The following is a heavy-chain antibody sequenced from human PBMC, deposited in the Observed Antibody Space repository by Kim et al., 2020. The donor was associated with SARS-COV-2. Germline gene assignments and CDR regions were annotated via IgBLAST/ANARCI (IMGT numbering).Heavy chain of an antibody. CDR2: IYYSGST. Sequence: SETLSLTCTVSGGSISSYYWSWIRQPPGKGLEWIGYIYYSGSTNYNPSLKSRVTISVDTSKNQFSLKLSSVTAADTAVYYCAREDSSSWDPSPFDYWGQGTLVTVSS. CDR1: GGSISSYY. CDR3: AREDSSSWDPSPFDY. V-gene: IGHV4-59*13. J-gene: IGHJ4*02. D-gene: IGHD6-13*01.